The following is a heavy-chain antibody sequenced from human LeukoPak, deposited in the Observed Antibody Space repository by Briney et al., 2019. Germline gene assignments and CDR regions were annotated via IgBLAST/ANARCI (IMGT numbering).Heavy chain of an antibody. CDR1: GYTFTSYD. V-gene: IGHV1-8*03. CDR2: MNPNSGNT. Sequence: ASVKVSCKASGYTFTSYDINWVRQATGQGLEWMGWMNPNSGNTGYAQKFQGRVTITRNTSISTAYMELSSLRSEDTAVYYCARGQVGVVVPAADNWFDPWGQGTLVTVSS. J-gene: IGHJ5*02. D-gene: IGHD2-2*01. CDR3: ARGQVGVVVPAADNWFDP.